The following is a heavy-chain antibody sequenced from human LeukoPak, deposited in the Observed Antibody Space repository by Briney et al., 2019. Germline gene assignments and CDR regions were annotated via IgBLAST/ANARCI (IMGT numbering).Heavy chain of an antibody. J-gene: IGHJ4*02. D-gene: IGHD6-19*01. Sequence: GASVKVSCKASGGTFSSYAISWVRQAPGQGLEWMGGIIPIFGTASYAQKFQGRVTITTDESTSTAYMELSSLRSEDTAVYYCARDEQDGSGWYCLDYWGQGTLVTVSS. CDR3: ARDEQDGSGWYCLDY. CDR2: IIPIFGTA. V-gene: IGHV1-69*05. CDR1: GGTFSSYA.